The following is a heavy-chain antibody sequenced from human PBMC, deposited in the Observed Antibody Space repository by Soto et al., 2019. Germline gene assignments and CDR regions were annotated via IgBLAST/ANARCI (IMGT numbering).Heavy chain of an antibody. Sequence: ASVKVSCKASGGTFSSYAISWVRQAPGQGLEWMGGIIPIFGTANYAQKFQGRVTITADESTSTACMELSSLRSEDTAVYYCASSRRVVVAYYYGMDVWGQGTTVTVSS. CDR3: ASSRRVVVAYYYGMDV. D-gene: IGHD2-15*01. V-gene: IGHV1-69*13. J-gene: IGHJ6*02. CDR2: IIPIFGTA. CDR1: GGTFSSYA.